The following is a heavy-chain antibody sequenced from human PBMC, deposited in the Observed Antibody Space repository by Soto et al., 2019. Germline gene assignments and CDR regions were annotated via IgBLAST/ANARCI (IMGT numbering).Heavy chain of an antibody. CDR1: GFTFSSYA. CDR3: AKGNSWSPALVLDI. V-gene: IGHV3-23*01. D-gene: IGHD1-7*01. Sequence: PGGSLRLSCVASGFTFSSYAMNWVRQAPGKGLEWVSAISGSGGSTYYADSMKGRFTISRDSSKNTLYLQMNSLRAEDTAVYYCAKGNSWSPALVLDIWGQGTMVTVSS. J-gene: IGHJ3*02. CDR2: ISGSGGST.